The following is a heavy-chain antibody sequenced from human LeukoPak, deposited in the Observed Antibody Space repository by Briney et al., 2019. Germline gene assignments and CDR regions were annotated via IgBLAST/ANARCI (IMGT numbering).Heavy chain of an antibody. CDR1: GFTFSSYA. V-gene: IGHV3-30-3*01. D-gene: IGHD3-3*01. CDR3: ATPLLRFLELLINY. J-gene: IGHJ4*02. Sequence: GGSLRLSCAASGFTFSSYAMHWVRQAPGKGLGWVAVISYDGSNKYYADSVKGRFTISRDNSKNTLYLQMNSLRAEDRAVYYCATPLLRFLELLINYWGQGTLVTVSS. CDR2: ISYDGSNK.